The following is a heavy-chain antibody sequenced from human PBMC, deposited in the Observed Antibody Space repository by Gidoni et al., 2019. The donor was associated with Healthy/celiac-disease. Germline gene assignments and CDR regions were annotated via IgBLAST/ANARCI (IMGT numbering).Heavy chain of an antibody. J-gene: IGHJ3*02. CDR2: IDQSGCT. D-gene: IGHD3-16*02. CDR3: ARSESYDYVWVSYRRHAFDI. CDR1: GGSISRGGYS. Sequence: RQESGSGLVKPSKTLSLTGAVSGGSISRGGYSWSWIRQPPGKGLEWIGYIDQSGCTSYNPSLKSRVTISVDRSKNQFSLKLSSVTAVYTAVYYCARSESYDYVWVSYRRHAFDIWGQGTMVTVSS. V-gene: IGHV4-30-2*01.